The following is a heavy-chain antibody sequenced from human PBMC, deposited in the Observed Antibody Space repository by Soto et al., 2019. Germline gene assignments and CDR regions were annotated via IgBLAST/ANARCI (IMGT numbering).Heavy chain of an antibody. J-gene: IGHJ6*02. CDR1: GGTFSSHG. Sequence: QVQAVQSGAEVKKPGSSVKISCKASGGTFSSHGISWVRQAPGQGLEWMGGITPISDTAHYAQKFKGRVTLNADDSTSTAYLELSSLGYEDTAGYYCAIDQGGGTMFPSLTDVWGQGTAVTVSS. D-gene: IGHD3-10*02. CDR2: ITPISDTA. CDR3: AIDQGGGTMFPSLTDV. V-gene: IGHV1-69*01.